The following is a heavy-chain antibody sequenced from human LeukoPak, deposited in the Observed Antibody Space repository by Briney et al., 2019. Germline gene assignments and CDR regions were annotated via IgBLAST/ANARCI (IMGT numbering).Heavy chain of an antibody. D-gene: IGHD1/OR15-1a*01. CDR1: GASVGSSGYY. CDR2: VYYTGST. V-gene: IGHV4-61*08. CDR3: AREKHLEQGWFDP. Sequence: SDTLSLTCTVSGASVGSSGYYCSWLRQPPGKGLEWIGHVYYTGSTNYNPSLQSRVTISIDTSKNQFSLDLISVTTADTATYYCAREKHLEQGWFDPWGQGTLVTVSS. J-gene: IGHJ5*02.